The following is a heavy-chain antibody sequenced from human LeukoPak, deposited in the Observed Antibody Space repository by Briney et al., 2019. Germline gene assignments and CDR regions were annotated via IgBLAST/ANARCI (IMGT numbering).Heavy chain of an antibody. CDR3: ATDSDYGSAY. V-gene: IGHV4-4*07. Sequence: SVTLSLTCTVSGGSISSYYWSWIRQPAGKGLEWIGRIYTSGSTNYNPSLKSRLTISVDTSKNQFSLKLTSVTAADTAVYYCATDSDYGSAYWGQGTLVTVSS. CDR1: GGSISSYY. J-gene: IGHJ4*02. CDR2: IYTSGST. D-gene: IGHD4-17*01.